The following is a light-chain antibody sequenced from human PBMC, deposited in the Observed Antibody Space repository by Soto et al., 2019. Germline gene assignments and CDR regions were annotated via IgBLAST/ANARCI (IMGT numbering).Light chain of an antibody. CDR1: HSVTTL. J-gene: IGKJ1*01. CDR2: GAS. Sequence: EIVLTQSPATLSLSPGETATLSCRASHSVTTLLAWYQQKPGQAPRLLIYGASNRATGIPDRFSGSGSGTDFTLTISRLEPEDFAVYYCQYSGSSLRTFGQGTKVDIK. CDR3: QYSGSSLRT. V-gene: IGKV3-20*01.